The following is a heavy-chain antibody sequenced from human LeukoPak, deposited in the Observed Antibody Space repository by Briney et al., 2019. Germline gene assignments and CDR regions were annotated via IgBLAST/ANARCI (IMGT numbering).Heavy chain of an antibody. CDR3: ARYCSSTSCYIDY. CDR2: IWYDGSNK. CDR1: GFTFSSYG. D-gene: IGHD2-2*01. J-gene: IGHJ4*02. Sequence: GGSLRLSCAASGFTFSSYGMHWVRQAPGKGLEWVAVIWYDGSNKYYADSVKGRFTISRDNSKSTLYLQMNSLRAEDTAVYYCARYCSSTSCYIDYWGQGTLVTVSS. V-gene: IGHV3-33*01.